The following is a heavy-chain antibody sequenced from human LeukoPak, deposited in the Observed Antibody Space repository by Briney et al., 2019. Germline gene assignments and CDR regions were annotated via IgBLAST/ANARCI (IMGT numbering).Heavy chain of an antibody. Sequence: GGSLRLSCAASGFTFSSYSMNWVRQAPGKGLEWVSSISSSSSYIYYADSVKGRFTISRDNAKNSLYLQMNSLRAEDTAVYYCARVRIVVVPAAMAHYMDVWGKGTTVTVSS. V-gene: IGHV3-21*01. CDR2: ISSSSSYI. J-gene: IGHJ6*03. D-gene: IGHD2-2*01. CDR1: GFTFSSYS. CDR3: ARVRIVVVPAAMAHYMDV.